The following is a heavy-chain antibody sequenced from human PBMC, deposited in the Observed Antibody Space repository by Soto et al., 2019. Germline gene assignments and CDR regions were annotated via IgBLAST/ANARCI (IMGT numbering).Heavy chain of an antibody. CDR2: IYYSGST. J-gene: IGHJ4*02. CDR3: ARAGYSTGMDYFDY. Sequence: ASETLSLTCTVSGGSISSGGYYWSWIRQHPGKGLEWIGYIYYSGSTYYNPSLKSRVTISVDTSKNQFSLKLSSVTAADTAVYYCARAGYSTGMDYFDYWGQGTLVTVSS. V-gene: IGHV4-31*03. CDR1: GGSISSGGYY. D-gene: IGHD3-3*01.